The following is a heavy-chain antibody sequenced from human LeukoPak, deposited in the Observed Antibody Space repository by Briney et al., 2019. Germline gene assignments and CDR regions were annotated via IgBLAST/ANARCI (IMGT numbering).Heavy chain of an antibody. CDR3: ARRRVPAADPWYFDL. CDR2: INSDESST. CDR1: GFTFSSDR. V-gene: IGHV3-74*01. J-gene: IGHJ2*01. D-gene: IGHD2-2*01. Sequence: PGGSLRLSCVASGFTFSSDRMHWVRHAPGKGVVWVSRINSDESSTNYADSVKGRFTISRDNAKNTLYLQMNSLRAEDTAVYYCARRRVPAADPWYFDLWGRGTLVTVYS.